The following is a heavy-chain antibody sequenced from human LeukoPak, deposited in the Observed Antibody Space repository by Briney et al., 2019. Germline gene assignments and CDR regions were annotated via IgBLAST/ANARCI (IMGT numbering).Heavy chain of an antibody. J-gene: IGHJ6*03. CDR2: MNPNSGNT. V-gene: IGHV1-8*01. CDR1: GYTFTSYD. D-gene: IGHD6-13*01. CDR3: ARGMYSSSYYGSSYYYMNV. Sequence: GASVKVSCKASGYTFTSYDINWVRQATGQGLEWMGWMNPNSGNTGYAQKFQGRVTMTRNTSISTAYMELSSLRSEDTAVYYCARGMYSSSYYGSSYYYMNVWGKGTTVTISS.